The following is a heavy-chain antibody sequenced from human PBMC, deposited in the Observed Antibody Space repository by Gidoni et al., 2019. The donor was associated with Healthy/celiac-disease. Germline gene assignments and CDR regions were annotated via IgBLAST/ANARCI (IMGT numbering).Heavy chain of an antibody. CDR2: IYYSGST. V-gene: IGHV4-59*01. CDR1: GGSISSYY. CDR3: AREVDGSYSSSSQDAFDI. J-gene: IGHJ3*02. Sequence: QVQLQESGPGLVKPSETLSLTCTVSGGSISSYYWSWIRQPPGKGLEWIGYIYYSGSTNYNPSLKSRVTISVDTSMNQFSLKLSSVTAADTAVYYCAREVDGSYSSSSQDAFDIWGQGTMVTVSS. D-gene: IGHD6-6*01.